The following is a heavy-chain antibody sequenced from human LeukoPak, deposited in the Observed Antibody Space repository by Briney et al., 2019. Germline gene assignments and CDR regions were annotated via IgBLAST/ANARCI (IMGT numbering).Heavy chain of an antibody. CDR2: IYYSGST. V-gene: IGHV4-59*01. J-gene: IGHJ4*02. CDR3: ARTAVLWFGHVPGEFDY. D-gene: IGHD3-10*01. CDR1: GGSIRSYY. Sequence: SETLSLTCTVSGGSIRSYYWSWIRRPPGKGREGIGYIYYSGSTNYNPSLKSRVTISVDTSKNQSSLKLSSVTATDTAVYYCARTAVLWFGHVPGEFDYWGQGTLVTVSS.